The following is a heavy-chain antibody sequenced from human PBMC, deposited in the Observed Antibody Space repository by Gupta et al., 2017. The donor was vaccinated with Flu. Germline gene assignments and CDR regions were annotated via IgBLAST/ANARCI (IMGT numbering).Heavy chain of an antibody. CDR1: GVNIDFYA. D-gene: IGHD3-16*01. J-gene: IGHJ2*01. CDR3: AKGNSQHVVMFGGDWNFDL. Sequence: EMELVESGGDFVQLGRFLRLSCVAYGVNIDFYAMHWFRQAPGKALEWVSGISWNSGRIDYANSVKGRFTISRDSAKNSLFLQMNSLRTDDTALYYCAKGNSQHVVMFGGDWNFDLWRRGTLVTVSS. V-gene: IGHV3-9*01. CDR2: ISWNSGRI.